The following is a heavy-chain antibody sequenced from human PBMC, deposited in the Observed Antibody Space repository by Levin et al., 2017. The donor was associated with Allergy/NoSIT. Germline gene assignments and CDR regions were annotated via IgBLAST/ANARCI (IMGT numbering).Heavy chain of an antibody. CDR2: INHSGST. D-gene: IGHD6-19*01. J-gene: IGHJ5*02. CDR1: GGSFSGYY. CDR3: AREGVIIAVAGTGNWFDP. V-gene: IGHV4-34*01. Sequence: SETLSLTCAVYGGSFSGYYWSWIRQPPGKGLEWIGEINHSGSTNYNPSLKSRVTISVDTSKNQFSLKLSSVTAADTAVYYCAREGVIIAVAGTGNWFDPWGQGTLVTVSS.